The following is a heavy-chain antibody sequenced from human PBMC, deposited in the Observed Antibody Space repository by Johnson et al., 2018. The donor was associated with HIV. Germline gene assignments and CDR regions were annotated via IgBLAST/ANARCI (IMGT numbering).Heavy chain of an antibody. V-gene: IGHV3-NL1*01. Sequence: QVQLVESGGGVVQPGRSLRLSCAASGFTFNSYGMHWVRQAPGKGLEWVAVIYSGGSTYYADSVKGRFTISRDNSKNTLYLQMNSLRAEDTAVYYCAKGQWLDAFDIWGQGTMVTVSS. D-gene: IGHD6-19*01. CDR3: AKGQWLDAFDI. CDR2: IYSGGST. J-gene: IGHJ3*02. CDR1: GFTFNSYG.